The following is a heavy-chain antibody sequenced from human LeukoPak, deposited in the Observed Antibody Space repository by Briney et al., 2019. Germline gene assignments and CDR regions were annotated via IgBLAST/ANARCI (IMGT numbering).Heavy chain of an antibody. CDR3: AVDCCLRWLQKPLDNWFDP. CDR2: INHSGST. D-gene: IGHD5-24*01. V-gene: IGHV4-34*01. J-gene: IGHJ5*02. Sequence: SGTLSLTCAVSGGSFSGYYWSWIRQPPGKGLEWIGGINHSGSTNYNPSLKSGVTISVETSKNQFSLKLSSVTAAETAVDDWAVDCCLRWLQKPLDNWFDPWGQGTLVTVSS. CDR1: GGSFSGYY.